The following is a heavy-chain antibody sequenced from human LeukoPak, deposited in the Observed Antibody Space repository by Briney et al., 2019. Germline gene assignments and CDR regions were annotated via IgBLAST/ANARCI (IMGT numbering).Heavy chain of an antibody. Sequence: GGSLRLSCAASGFTFSRYWMSWVRQAPGKGLEWVANIKQDGSEKFYMDSVKGRFTISRDDAKNSLYLQMNSLRVEDTAVYYCARNYYDSSGYYPMDYWGQGTLVTVSS. J-gene: IGHJ4*02. D-gene: IGHD3-22*01. V-gene: IGHV3-7*01. CDR3: ARNYYDSSGYYPMDY. CDR2: IKQDGSEK. CDR1: GFTFSRYW.